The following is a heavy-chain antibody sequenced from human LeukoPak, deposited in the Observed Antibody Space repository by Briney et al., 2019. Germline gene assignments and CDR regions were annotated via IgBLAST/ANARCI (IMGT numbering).Heavy chain of an antibody. CDR3: ARDSSNYARAGFDY. CDR2: INWNGGST. Sequence: GGSLRLSCAASGFTFDDYGMSWVRQAPGKGLEWVSGINWNGGSTGYADSVKGRFTISRDNAKNSLYLQMNSLRAEDTALYYCARDSSNYARAGFDYWGQGTLVTVSS. V-gene: IGHV3-20*04. J-gene: IGHJ4*02. CDR1: GFTFDDYG. D-gene: IGHD4-11*01.